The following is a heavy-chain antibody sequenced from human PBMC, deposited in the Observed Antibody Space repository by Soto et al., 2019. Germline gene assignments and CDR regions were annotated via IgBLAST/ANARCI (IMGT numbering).Heavy chain of an antibody. J-gene: IGHJ6*02. D-gene: IGHD4-17*01. CDR1: GFTFSSYS. Sequence: GGSLRLSCAASGFTFSSYSMNWVRQAPGKGLEWVSYISSSSSTIYYADSVKGRFTISRDNAKNSLYLQMNSLRAEDTAVYYCARDSSYGDAYYYYGMDVWGQGTTVTVSS. V-gene: IGHV3-48*01. CDR2: ISSSSSTI. CDR3: ARDSSYGDAYYYYGMDV.